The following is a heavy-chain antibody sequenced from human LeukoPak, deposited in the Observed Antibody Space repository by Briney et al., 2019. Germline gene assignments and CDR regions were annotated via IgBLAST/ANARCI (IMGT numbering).Heavy chain of an antibody. V-gene: IGHV1-8*01. J-gene: IGHJ4*02. CDR2: MKPNSGNT. CDR1: EYTFTSYD. CDR3: ARGSWGEIAGRKSFEF. Sequence: ASVKVSCKASEYTFTSYDINWVRQATGQGLEWMGWMKPNSGNTGYAQKFQGRVTMTRVTSISTAYMELNNLTSEDTAVYYCARGSWGEIAGRKSFEFWGQGSLVTVSS. D-gene: IGHD6-6*01.